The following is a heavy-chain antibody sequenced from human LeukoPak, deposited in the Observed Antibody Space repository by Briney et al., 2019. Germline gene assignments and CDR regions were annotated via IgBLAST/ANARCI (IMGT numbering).Heavy chain of an antibody. Sequence: SQTLSLTCAISGDSVSGNSVTWNWIRQSPSRGLEWLGRTYYRSTWYNDYAVSVRGRITVNPDTSKNQFSLHLNSVTPEDTAVYYCARRLPQYQCFDPWGQGSQVTVYS. CDR3: ARRLPQYQCFDP. D-gene: IGHD2-2*01. CDR1: GDSVSGNSVT. J-gene: IGHJ5*02. V-gene: IGHV6-1*01. CDR2: TYYRSTWYN.